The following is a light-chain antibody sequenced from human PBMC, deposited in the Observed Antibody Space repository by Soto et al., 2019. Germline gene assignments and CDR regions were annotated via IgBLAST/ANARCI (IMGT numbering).Light chain of an antibody. Sequence: QSVLTQPSSASGTPGQRVTVSCSGSSSNIASNTVNWYQQLPGTAPKLLIYSNDQRPSGVPDRFSASKSGTSASLAISGLQSEDEADYYCASWDDSLNGHVFGTGTKLTVL. CDR3: ASWDDSLNGHV. CDR1: SSNIASNT. CDR2: SND. V-gene: IGLV1-44*01. J-gene: IGLJ1*01.